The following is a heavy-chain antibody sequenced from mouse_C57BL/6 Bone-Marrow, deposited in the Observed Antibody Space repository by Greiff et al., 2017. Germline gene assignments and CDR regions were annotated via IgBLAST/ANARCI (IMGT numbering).Heavy chain of an antibody. V-gene: IGHV1-26*01. CDR1: GYTFTDYY. Sequence: VQLQQSGPELVKPGASVKISCKASGYTFTDYYMNWVKQSHGKSLEWIGDINPNNGGTSYNQKFKGKATLTVDKSSSTAYMERRSLTSEDSAVYYCARGTNDYGSSWYFDVWGTGTTVTVSS. D-gene: IGHD1-1*01. CDR2: INPNNGGT. CDR3: ARGTNDYGSSWYFDV. J-gene: IGHJ1*03.